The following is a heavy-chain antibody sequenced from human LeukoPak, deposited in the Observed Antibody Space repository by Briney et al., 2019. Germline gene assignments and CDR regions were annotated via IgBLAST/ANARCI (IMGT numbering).Heavy chain of an antibody. Sequence: ASVKVSCKTSGYTFTGYYMHWVRQAPGQGLEWMGRINLRSGGTNYAQKFQGRVTVTRDTSISTVYMELSRLRSDDTAVYYCRLVTTGDYWGQGTLVTLSS. CDR2: INLRSGGT. V-gene: IGHV1-2*06. CDR3: RLVTTGDY. J-gene: IGHJ4*02. D-gene: IGHD3-9*01. CDR1: GYTFTGYY.